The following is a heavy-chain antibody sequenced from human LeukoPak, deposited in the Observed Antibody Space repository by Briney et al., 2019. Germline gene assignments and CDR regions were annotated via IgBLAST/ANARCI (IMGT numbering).Heavy chain of an antibody. CDR1: GFTFSSYA. Sequence: PGGSLRLSCAASGFTFSSYAMHWVRQAPGKGLEWVAVISYDGSNKYYADSVKGRFTISRDNSKNTLYLQMNSLRAEDTAVYYCARVGEGTPFDYWGQGTLVTVSS. D-gene: IGHD2-21*01. CDR3: ARVGEGTPFDY. CDR2: ISYDGSNK. V-gene: IGHV3-30-3*01. J-gene: IGHJ4*02.